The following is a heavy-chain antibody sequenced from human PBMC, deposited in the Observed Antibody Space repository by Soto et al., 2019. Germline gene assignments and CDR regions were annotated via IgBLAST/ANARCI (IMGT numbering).Heavy chain of an antibody. CDR1: GFTFSSYA. D-gene: IGHD3-3*01. CDR2: ISGSGGST. CDR3: AVVVFGVINPYYGMDV. J-gene: IGHJ6*02. Sequence: PGGSLRLSCAASGFTFSSYAMSWVRQAPGKGLEWVSAISGSGGSTYYADSVKGRFTISRDNSKNTLYLQMNSLRAEDTAVYYCAVVVFGVINPYYGMDVWGQGTTVTVSS. V-gene: IGHV3-23*01.